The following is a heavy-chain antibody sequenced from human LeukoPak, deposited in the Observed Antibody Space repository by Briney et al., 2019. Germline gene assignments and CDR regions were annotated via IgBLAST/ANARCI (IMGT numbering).Heavy chain of an antibody. CDR1: GFTFSNYW. CDR3: ARANIYYDILTGYSPGAFDI. V-gene: IGHV3-74*01. Sequence: GGSLRLSCAASGFTFSNYWMHWVRQVPGKGLVWVSRINMDGSDTNYADSVKGRFTISRDNAKNTLYLQMNSLRAEDTAVYYCARANIYYDILTGYSPGAFDIWGQGTMVTVSS. D-gene: IGHD3-9*01. CDR2: INMDGSDT. J-gene: IGHJ3*02.